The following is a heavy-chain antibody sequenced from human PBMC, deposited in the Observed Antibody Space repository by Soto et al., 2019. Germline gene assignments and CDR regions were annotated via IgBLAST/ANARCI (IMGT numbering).Heavy chain of an antibody. J-gene: IGHJ5*02. CDR2: IDQTGAYT. V-gene: IGHV3-23*05. Sequence: PGGSLRLSCAASGFIFSGHTMSWVRQAPGTGLEWVSSIDQTGAYTNYAESVKGRFTISRDNSRNTLDLQMNSLRAADTALYYSVSWTFAHFDPWGPGTTVTVYS. CDR3: VSWTFAHFDP. CDR1: GFIFSGHT. D-gene: IGHD3-3*01.